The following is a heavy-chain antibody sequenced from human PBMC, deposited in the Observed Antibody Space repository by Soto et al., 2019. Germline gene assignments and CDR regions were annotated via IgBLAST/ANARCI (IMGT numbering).Heavy chain of an antibody. CDR1: GLTFSSYA. D-gene: IGHD4-17*01. CDR3: SKRNYGRNLNWFDP. V-gene: IGHV3-23*01. J-gene: IGHJ5*02. CDR2: INGSGDTT. Sequence: EVQRLESGGGLVQRGGYLRLSCAASGLTFSSYAMSWVRQAPGKGLEWGLAINGSGDTTYYADSVKGRCTISRDNSKNALYLQMKILSAEDTAVYFGSKRNYGRNLNWFDPWAQGTLVTVSS.